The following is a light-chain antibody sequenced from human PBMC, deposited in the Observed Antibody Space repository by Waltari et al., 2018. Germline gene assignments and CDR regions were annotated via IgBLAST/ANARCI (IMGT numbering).Light chain of an antibody. CDR3: QQYYSTWT. CDR1: QSVLYSSNNKNY. CDR2: WAS. Sequence: DIVMTQSPDSLAVSLGERATINCKSSQSVLYSSNNKNYLAWYQQKPGQPPKRLISWASTRESGVPDRFGGSGSGTDFTLTISSLQAEDVAVYYCQQYYSTWTFGQGTKVEIK. V-gene: IGKV4-1*01. J-gene: IGKJ1*01.